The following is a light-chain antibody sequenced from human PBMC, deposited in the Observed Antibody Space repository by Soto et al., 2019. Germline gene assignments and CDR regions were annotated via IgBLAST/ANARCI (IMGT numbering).Light chain of an antibody. J-gene: IGKJ4*01. V-gene: IGKV1-9*01. CDR2: AAS. CDR3: QQLNNYPST. CDR1: QGISSY. Sequence: IQLTQSPSSLSASVGDRLTITCRASQGISSYLGWYQQKPGKXPKXXIYAASTLQSGVPSRFSGSGSGTDLTITISSLQPEDFETYYCQQLNNYPSTFGGGTKVDIK.